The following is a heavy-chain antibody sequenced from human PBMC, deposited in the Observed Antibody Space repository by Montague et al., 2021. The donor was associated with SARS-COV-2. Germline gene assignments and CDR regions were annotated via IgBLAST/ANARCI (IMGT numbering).Heavy chain of an antibody. Sequence: SETLSLTCEVSGGSISGYYWSWIRQPPGKGPEWIGNIYDTGNTNYNPSLKSRVTISEDTSKNQFSLRLTSVTAADTAVYYCARDFRLQLWQTNYYFGLWGRGTLVSVSS. CDR2: IYDTGNT. CDR3: ARDFRLQLWQTNYYFGL. CDR1: GGSISGYY. V-gene: IGHV4-59*01. J-gene: IGHJ2*01. D-gene: IGHD5-18*01.